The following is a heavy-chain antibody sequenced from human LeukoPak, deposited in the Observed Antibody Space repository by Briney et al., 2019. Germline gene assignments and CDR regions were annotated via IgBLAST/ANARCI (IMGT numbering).Heavy chain of an antibody. V-gene: IGHV1-2*02. Sequence: ASVKVSCKASGYTFTGYYMHWVRQAPGQGLEWMGWINPNSGGTNYAQKFQGRVTMTRDTSISTAYMELSRLRSDDTAVYYCARDPRAGSRYYYYYYGIDVWGQGTTVTVSS. D-gene: IGHD6-25*01. J-gene: IGHJ6*02. CDR3: ARDPRAGSRYYYYYYGIDV. CDR2: INPNSGGT. CDR1: GYTFTGYY.